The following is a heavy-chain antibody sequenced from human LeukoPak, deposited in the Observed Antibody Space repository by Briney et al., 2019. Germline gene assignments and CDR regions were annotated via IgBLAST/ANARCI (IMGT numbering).Heavy chain of an antibody. D-gene: IGHD1-26*01. Sequence: GGSLRLSCAASGFTFSNYAMTWVRQAPGKGLEWVSAISDSGTHTYYADSVKGRFTISRDNSKSTLYLQMNNLRAEDTAVYYCAKYGPQDSGSSHFDYWGQGALVTVSS. CDR3: AKYGPQDSGSSHFDY. CDR1: GFTFSNYA. J-gene: IGHJ4*02. CDR2: ISDSGTHT. V-gene: IGHV3-23*01.